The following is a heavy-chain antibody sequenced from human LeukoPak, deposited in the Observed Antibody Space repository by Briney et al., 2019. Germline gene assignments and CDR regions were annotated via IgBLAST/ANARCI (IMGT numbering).Heavy chain of an antibody. CDR1: GGSISSGSYY. V-gene: IGHV4-61*02. D-gene: IGHD2-15*01. CDR2: IYTSGST. Sequence: SQTLSLTCTVSGGSISSGSYYWNWIRQPAGKGLEWIGRIYTSGSTNYNPSLKSRVTVSVDTSKNQFSLKVSSLTAADTAVYYCARGLTYCTGGTCSCYFDYWGQGNMVTVSS. CDR3: ARGLTYCTGGTCSCYFDY. J-gene: IGHJ4*02.